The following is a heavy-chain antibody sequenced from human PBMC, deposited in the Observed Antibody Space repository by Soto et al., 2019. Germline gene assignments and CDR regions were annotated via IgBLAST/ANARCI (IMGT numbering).Heavy chain of an antibody. CDR2: ISVYNGNT. V-gene: IGHV1-18*01. Sequence: QVHLVQSGPEVKKPGASVKVSCKASGYTFTSYSITWVRQAPGQGLEWMGWISVYNGNTKYAQDFQDRVTMTTDTSTNTAYMGLRSLRSDDTAVYYCARDGVAVTTGISGYWGQGTLVTVSS. CDR3: ARDGVAVTTGISGY. J-gene: IGHJ4*02. CDR1: GYTFTSYS. D-gene: IGHD4-4*01.